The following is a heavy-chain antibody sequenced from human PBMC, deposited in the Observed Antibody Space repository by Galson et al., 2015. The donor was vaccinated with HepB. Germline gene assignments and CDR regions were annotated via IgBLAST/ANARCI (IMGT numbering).Heavy chain of an antibody. Sequence: SVKVSCKASGYTFTTYGISWVRQAPGQGLEWMGWISAYTSNTNNAQKFQGRVTMTTDTATSTAYMELRSLRSDDTAVCYCARDGPQDYYDSSGYYYFDYWGQGTPVTVSS. J-gene: IGHJ4*02. V-gene: IGHV1-18*01. D-gene: IGHD3-22*01. CDR3: ARDGPQDYYDSSGYYYFDY. CDR1: GYTFTTYG. CDR2: ISAYTSNT.